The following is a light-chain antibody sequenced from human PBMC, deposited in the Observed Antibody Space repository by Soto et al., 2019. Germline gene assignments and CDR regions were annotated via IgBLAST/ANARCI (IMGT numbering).Light chain of an antibody. Sequence: EIVLPQSPAPLSLSPGERATLSCRASQSVSSNLAWYQQKPGQAPRLLIYDASTRATGIPARFSGSGSGTDFTLTISSLEPEDFAVYYCQQDSNWPITFGRGTRVEIK. V-gene: IGKV3-11*01. CDR2: DAS. J-gene: IGKJ5*01. CDR3: QQDSNWPIT. CDR1: QSVSSN.